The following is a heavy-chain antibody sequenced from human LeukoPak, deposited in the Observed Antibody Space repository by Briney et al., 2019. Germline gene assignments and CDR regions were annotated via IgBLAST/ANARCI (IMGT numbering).Heavy chain of an antibody. D-gene: IGHD2-15*01. CDR3: AKNGDRGAYCTGGTCYPYFYYYMDV. V-gene: IGHV3-21*04. Sequence: GGSLRLSCAASGFTFSTYSMNWVRQAPGKGLEWVSSISSSSSYIYYADSVKGRFTISRDNAKNSLYLQMNSLRAEDTAIYYCAKNGDRGAYCTGGTCYPYFYYYMDVWGKGTTVTI. CDR2: ISSSSSYI. J-gene: IGHJ6*03. CDR1: GFTFSTYS.